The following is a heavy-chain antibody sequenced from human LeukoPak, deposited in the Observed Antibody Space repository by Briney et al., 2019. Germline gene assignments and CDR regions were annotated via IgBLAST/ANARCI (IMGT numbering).Heavy chain of an antibody. V-gene: IGHV5-51*01. CDR3: ARLDTKNYQF. CDR2: VFPGDSNT. J-gene: IGHJ4*02. D-gene: IGHD1-7*01. Sequence: GDSLKISCTVSGYHFTTYWIAWVRQKPGKGLEWVGMVFPGDSNTNYSPAFLGQVTMSVDKSIGAAYLQWRSLKASDTAMYYCARLDTKNYQFWGQGTLVSVSS. CDR1: GYHFTTYW.